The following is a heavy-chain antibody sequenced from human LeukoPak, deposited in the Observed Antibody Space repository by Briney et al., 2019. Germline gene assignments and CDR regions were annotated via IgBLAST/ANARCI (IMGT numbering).Heavy chain of an antibody. CDR2: INPNSGGT. D-gene: IGHD6-6*01. Sequence: VASVKVSCKASGYTFTGYYMHWVRQAPGQGLEWMGWINPNSGGTNYAQKFQGRVTMTRDTSISTAYMELSRLRSDDTAVYYCARDKSIAARPGAFDIWGQGTMVTVSS. V-gene: IGHV1-2*02. J-gene: IGHJ3*02. CDR3: ARDKSIAARPGAFDI. CDR1: GYTFTGYY.